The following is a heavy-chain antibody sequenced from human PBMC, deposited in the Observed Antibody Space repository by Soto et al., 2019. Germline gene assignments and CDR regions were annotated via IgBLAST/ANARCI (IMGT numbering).Heavy chain of an antibody. CDR2: ISYDGSNK. Sequence: XGSLRLSGAASGFTFSSYAMHWVRQAPGKGLEWVAVISYDGSNKYYADSVKGRFTISRDNSKNTLYLQMNSLRAEDTAVYYCARDLAIAAAGSLDYWGQGTLVTVSS. D-gene: IGHD6-13*01. CDR3: ARDLAIAAAGSLDY. J-gene: IGHJ4*02. V-gene: IGHV3-30-3*01. CDR1: GFTFSSYA.